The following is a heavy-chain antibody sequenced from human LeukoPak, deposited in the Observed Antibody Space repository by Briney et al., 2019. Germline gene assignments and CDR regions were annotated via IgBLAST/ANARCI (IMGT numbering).Heavy chain of an antibody. J-gene: IGHJ4*02. V-gene: IGHV4-59*08. CDR3: ARGVVVPAATTYYFDY. Sequence: SETLSLTCNVSGGSISGYHWSWIRQPPGKGLEWLGYIYYSGSTYYNPSLKSRVTISVDTSKNQFSLKLSSVTAADTAVYYCARGVVVPAATTYYFDYWGQGTLVTVSS. CDR2: IYYSGST. D-gene: IGHD2-2*01. CDR1: GGSISGYH.